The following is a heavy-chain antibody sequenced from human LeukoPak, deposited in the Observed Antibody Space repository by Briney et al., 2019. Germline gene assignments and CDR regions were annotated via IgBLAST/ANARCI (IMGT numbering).Heavy chain of an antibody. CDR3: ARLSRPQYYYGSGSQRNWFDP. CDR1: GGSFSGYY. Sequence: PSETLSLTCAVYGGSFSGYYWSWIRQPPGKGLEWIGEINHSGSTNYNPSLKSRVTISVDTSKNQFSLKLSSVTAADTAVYYCARLSRPQYYYGSGSQRNWFDPWGQGTLVTVSS. J-gene: IGHJ5*02. D-gene: IGHD3-10*01. CDR2: INHSGST. V-gene: IGHV4-34*01.